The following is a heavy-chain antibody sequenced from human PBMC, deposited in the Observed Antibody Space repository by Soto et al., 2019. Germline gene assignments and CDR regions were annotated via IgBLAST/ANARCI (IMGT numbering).Heavy chain of an antibody. Sequence: DVQLLESGGQLVQPGGALRLSCSASGFALSSYAMSWVRQAPGKGLQWVSSISAGGDMTYNSDSVKARFTISRDNTNHALSLHAHHPTIVATRLSYRARGDRVGSGSLASEYYIRWDVLGPGATVTVS. CDR2: ISAGGDMT. D-gene: IGHD3-10*01. CDR1: GFALSSYA. V-gene: IGHV3-23*01. J-gene: IGHJ6*02. CDR3: ARGDRVGSGSLASEYYIRWDV.